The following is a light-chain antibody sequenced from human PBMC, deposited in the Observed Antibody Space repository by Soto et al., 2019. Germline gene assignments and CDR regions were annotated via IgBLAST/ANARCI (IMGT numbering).Light chain of an antibody. J-gene: IGKJ3*01. Sequence: EIVLTQSPATLSLSPGDRATLSCRASQTVYTYVAWYQHRPGQAPRLLVYDASNRATGTPDRFSGSESGTDFTLSISSLEPEDFAVYYCQQRANWPPFTFGPGTKVEMK. CDR2: DAS. V-gene: IGKV3-11*01. CDR3: QQRANWPPFT. CDR1: QTVYTY.